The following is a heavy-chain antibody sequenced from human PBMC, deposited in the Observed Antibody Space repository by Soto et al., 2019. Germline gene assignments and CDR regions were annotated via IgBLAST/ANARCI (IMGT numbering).Heavy chain of an antibody. D-gene: IGHD3-16*01. Sequence: SETLSLTCAVYGGSFSGYYWSWIRQPPGKGLEWIGEINHSGSTNYNPSLKGRVTISVDTSKNQFSLKLSSVTAADTAVYYCARVGGDRKLFYYYYMDVWGKGTTVTVSS. V-gene: IGHV4-34*01. J-gene: IGHJ6*03. CDR3: ARVGGDRKLFYYYYMDV. CDR1: GGSFSGYY. CDR2: INHSGST.